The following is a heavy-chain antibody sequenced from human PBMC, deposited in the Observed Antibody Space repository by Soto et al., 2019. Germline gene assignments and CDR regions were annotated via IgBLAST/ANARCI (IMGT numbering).Heavy chain of an antibody. CDR2: ISGSGGST. J-gene: IGHJ3*02. Sequence: GGSLRLSCAASGFTFSSYAMSWVRQAPGKGLEWVSAISGSGGSTYYADSVKGRFTISRDNSKNTLYLQMNSLRAEDTAVYYCAKDNQYYYDSSGYYFRPKSDAFDIWGQGTMVTVSS. CDR1: GFTFSSYA. D-gene: IGHD3-22*01. V-gene: IGHV3-23*01. CDR3: AKDNQYYYDSSGYYFRPKSDAFDI.